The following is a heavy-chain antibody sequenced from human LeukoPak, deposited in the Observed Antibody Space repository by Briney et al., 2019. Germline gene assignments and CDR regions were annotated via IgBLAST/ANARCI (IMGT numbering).Heavy chain of an antibody. D-gene: IGHD6-25*01. CDR2: ISGSGDIT. J-gene: IGHJ4*02. Sequence: GGSLRLSCAASGFSFSSYGINWVRQAPGKGLEWVAGISGSGDITYYADSVKGRFTISRDNSRNTLYLQMNSLRAEDTAVYYCARRSKSSAIWYYFDYWGQGTLVTVSS. CDR1: GFSFSSYG. CDR3: ARRSKSSAIWYYFDY. V-gene: IGHV3-23*01.